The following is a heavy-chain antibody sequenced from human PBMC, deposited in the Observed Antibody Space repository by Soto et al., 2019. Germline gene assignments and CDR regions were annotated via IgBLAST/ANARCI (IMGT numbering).Heavy chain of an antibody. D-gene: IGHD3-16*01. V-gene: IGHV3-53*04. J-gene: IGHJ6*04. CDR1: Y. Sequence: YMSWVRQAAGKGLEWVSVIYSGGSTYYADSVKGRFTISRHNSKNTLYLQMNSLRAEDTAVYYCSVWQDDVWGKGTTVTVSS. CDR3: SVWQDDV. CDR2: IYSGGST.